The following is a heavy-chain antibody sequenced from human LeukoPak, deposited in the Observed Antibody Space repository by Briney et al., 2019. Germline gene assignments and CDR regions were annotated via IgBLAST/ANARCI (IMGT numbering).Heavy chain of an antibody. D-gene: IGHD3-22*01. CDR1: GFTFSSYA. Sequence: GRSLRLSCAASGFTFSSYAMLWVRQAPGKGLEWVAVISYDGSNKYYADSVKGRFTISRDNSKNTLYLQMNSLRAEDTAVYYCARGGPYYYDSSGYQGAFDIWGQGTMVTVSS. J-gene: IGHJ3*02. V-gene: IGHV3-30-3*01. CDR2: ISYDGSNK. CDR3: ARGGPYYYDSSGYQGAFDI.